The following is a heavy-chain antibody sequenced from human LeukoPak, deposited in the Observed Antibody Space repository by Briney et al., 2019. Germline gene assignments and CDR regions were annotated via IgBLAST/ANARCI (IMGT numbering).Heavy chain of an antibody. Sequence: PGGSLRLSCAASGFMFNSYTMHWVRQAPGKGLEWVSVIRSDSTYISYADSLRGRFTISRDNVQKSLYLQMTNLRAEDTAVYYCARGHGAYRGVFDIWGQGTLVTVSS. D-gene: IGHD4-17*01. J-gene: IGHJ3*02. V-gene: IGHV3-21*01. CDR1: GFMFNSYT. CDR2: IRSDSTYI. CDR3: ARGHGAYRGVFDI.